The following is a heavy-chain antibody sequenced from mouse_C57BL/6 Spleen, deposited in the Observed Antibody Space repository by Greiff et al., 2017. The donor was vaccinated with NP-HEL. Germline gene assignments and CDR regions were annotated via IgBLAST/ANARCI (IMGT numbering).Heavy chain of an antibody. CDR1: GYTFTDHT. CDR2: IYPRDGST. CDR3: ARRDGYLGYYFDY. V-gene: IGHV1-78*01. J-gene: IGHJ2*01. D-gene: IGHD2-3*01. Sequence: VQLQQSDAELVKPGASVKISCKVSGYTFTDHTIHWMKQRPEQGLEWIGYIYPRDGSTKYNEKFKGKATLTADKSSSTAYMQLNSLTSEDSAVYCCARRDGYLGYYFDYWGQGTTLTVSS.